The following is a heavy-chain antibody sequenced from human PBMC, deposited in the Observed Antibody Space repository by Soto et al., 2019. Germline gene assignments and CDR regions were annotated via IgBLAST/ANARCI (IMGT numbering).Heavy chain of an antibody. J-gene: IGHJ4*01. CDR3: ARVHVMVVAGSTFDY. V-gene: IGHV4-39*07. CDR2: IYHGGTT. CDR1: GASINSGDYY. Sequence: SETLSLTCTVSGASINSGDYYWSWIRQPPGKGPEWIASIYHGGTTFYNPSLKSRITISVDTSNNQFSLKLTSVTAADTAVYYCARVHVMVVAGSTFDYWGHGTLVTVSS. D-gene: IGHD6-19*01.